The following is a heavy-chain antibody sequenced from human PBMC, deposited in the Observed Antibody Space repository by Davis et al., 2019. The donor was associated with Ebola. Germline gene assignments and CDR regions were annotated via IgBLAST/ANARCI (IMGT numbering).Heavy chain of an antibody. CDR1: AGTFISYA. D-gene: IGHD6-19*01. J-gene: IGHJ5*02. CDR3: ARGRTVAGTRGLSWFDP. CDR2: IIPIFGTA. V-gene: IGHV1-69*06. Sequence: SVQVSCKASAGTFISYAISWVRQPPAQGLEWMGGIIPIFGTAIYAQKFQGRVTSIADKSTSTAYIELNSLRTEDTAVYYCARGRTVAGTRGLSWFDPWGQGALVTVSS.